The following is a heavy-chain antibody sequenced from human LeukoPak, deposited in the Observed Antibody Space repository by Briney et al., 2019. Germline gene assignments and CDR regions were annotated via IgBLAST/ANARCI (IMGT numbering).Heavy chain of an antibody. CDR2: INTNTGNP. Sequence: GASVKVSCKASGYTFTSCAMNWVRQAPGQGLEWMGWINTNTGNPTYAQGFTGRFVFSLDTSVSTAYLQISSLKAEDTAVYYCARDQSSSWSDYYYMDVWGKGTTVTVSS. D-gene: IGHD6-13*01. V-gene: IGHV7-4-1*02. J-gene: IGHJ6*03. CDR3: ARDQSSSWSDYYYMDV. CDR1: GYTFTSCA.